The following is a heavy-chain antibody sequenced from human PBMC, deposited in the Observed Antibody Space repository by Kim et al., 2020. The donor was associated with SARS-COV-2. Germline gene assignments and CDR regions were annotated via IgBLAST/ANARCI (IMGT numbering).Heavy chain of an antibody. CDR1: GASMSRFY. D-gene: IGHD6-6*01. J-gene: IGHJ6*02. CDR3: AGPLAAGPTYYYDRAV. Sequence: SETLSLTCAVSGASMSRFYWNWIRQPPGKGLEWIGHVSFSGSTKYNPSLKSRVTISVDTSKTQFSLKLTSVTAADTAVYYCAGPLAAGPTYYYDRAVWGQGTTVTVSS. V-gene: IGHV4-59*08. CDR2: VSFSGST.